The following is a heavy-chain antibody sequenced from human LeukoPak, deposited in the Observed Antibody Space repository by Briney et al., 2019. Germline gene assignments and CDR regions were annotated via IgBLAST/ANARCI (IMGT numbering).Heavy chain of an antibody. CDR1: GFTFSSYA. CDR2: ISGDGDST. Sequence: GGSLRLSCAASGFTFSSYAMSWVRQAPGKGLEWVSAISGDGDSTFYADSVKGRFTISRDNSRNTLYLQMNSLRAEDTAVYSCAKDRARGGATDFDYWGQGTLVTVSS. CDR3: AKDRARGGATDFDY. D-gene: IGHD1-26*01. J-gene: IGHJ4*02. V-gene: IGHV3-23*01.